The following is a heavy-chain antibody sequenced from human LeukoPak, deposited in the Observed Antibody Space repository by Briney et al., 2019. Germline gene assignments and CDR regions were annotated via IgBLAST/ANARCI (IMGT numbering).Heavy chain of an antibody. CDR3: AKEDIVVVPAANRVY. CDR2: ITSSSTYI. Sequence: GGSLRLSCAASGVTFSSYTMDWVRQAPGKGLEWVSSITSSSTYIYYADSVKGRFTISRDNAKKSLYLQMNSLRAEDTAVYYCAKEDIVVVPAANRVYWGQGTLVTVSA. D-gene: IGHD2-2*01. J-gene: IGHJ4*02. V-gene: IGHV3-21*04. CDR1: GVTFSSYT.